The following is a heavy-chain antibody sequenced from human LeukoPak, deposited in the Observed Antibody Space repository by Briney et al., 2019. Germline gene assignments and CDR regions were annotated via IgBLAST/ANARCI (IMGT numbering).Heavy chain of an antibody. J-gene: IGHJ4*02. CDR1: GFTFSSYS. Sequence: GGSLRLSCAASGFTFSSYSMNWVRQAPGTGLEWVSSISSSSSYIYYADSVKGRFTISRDNAKNSLYLQMNSLRAEDTAVYYCARVGGYCSGGSCYFFDYWGQGTLVTVSS. V-gene: IGHV3-21*01. CDR3: ARVGGYCSGGSCYFFDY. CDR2: ISSSSSYI. D-gene: IGHD2-15*01.